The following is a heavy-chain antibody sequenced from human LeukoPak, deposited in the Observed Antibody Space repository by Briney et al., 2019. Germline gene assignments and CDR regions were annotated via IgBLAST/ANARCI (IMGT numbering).Heavy chain of an antibody. CDR1: GGSIGSSSYY. V-gene: IGHV4-39*01. CDR2: IYYSGST. J-gene: IGHJ2*01. Sequence: SETLSLTCTVSGGSIGSSSYYWGWIRQPPGKGLEWIGSIYYSGSTYYNPSLKSRVTISVDTSKNQFSLKLSSVTAADTAVYFCARSSALRGWYRYFDLWGRGTLVTVSS. CDR3: ARSSALRGWYRYFDL. D-gene: IGHD6-19*01.